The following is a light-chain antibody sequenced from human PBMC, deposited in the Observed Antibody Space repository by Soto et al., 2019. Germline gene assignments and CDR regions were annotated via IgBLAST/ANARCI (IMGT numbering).Light chain of an antibody. CDR3: QRYNNWPLT. CDR2: LAS. Sequence: TQMTQVPSRLPAYVGDRVTITCRASQGVSRLLAWYKQKPGRAPKLLIDLASTLQSGVPSRFSGSGSGTDFTLTINSLQSEDFAIYYCQRYNNWPLTFGGGTKVDIK. V-gene: IGKV1-5*01. J-gene: IGKJ4*01. CDR1: QGVSRL.